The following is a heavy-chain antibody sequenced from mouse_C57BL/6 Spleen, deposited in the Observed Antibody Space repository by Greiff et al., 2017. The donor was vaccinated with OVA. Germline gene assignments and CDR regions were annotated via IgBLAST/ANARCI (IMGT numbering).Heavy chain of an antibody. CDR2: IDPANGNT. D-gene: IGHD2-3*01. CDR1: GFNIKNTY. Sequence: VQLKQSVAELVRPGASVKLSCTASGFNIKNTYMHWVKQRPEQGLEWIGRIDPANGNTKYAPKFQGKATITADTSSNTAYLQFSSLTSEDTAIYYWARYDGYYVWYFDVWGTGTTVTVSS. J-gene: IGHJ1*03. CDR3: ARYDGYYVWYFDV. V-gene: IGHV14-3*01.